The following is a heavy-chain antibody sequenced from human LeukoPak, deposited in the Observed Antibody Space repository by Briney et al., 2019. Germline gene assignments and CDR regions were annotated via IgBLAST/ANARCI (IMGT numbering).Heavy chain of an antibody. V-gene: IGHV3-30*18. CDR3: AKDYGGENLDY. J-gene: IGHJ4*02. Sequence: GRSLRLSCAASGFTFSSYGMHWVRQAPGKGLEWVAVISFDGSYKSYAVSMKGRFTISRDNSKNTMYLHMNSLILEDTAVYYCAKDYGGENLDYWGQGTLVTVSS. CDR1: GFTFSSYG. CDR2: ISFDGSYK. D-gene: IGHD4-23*01.